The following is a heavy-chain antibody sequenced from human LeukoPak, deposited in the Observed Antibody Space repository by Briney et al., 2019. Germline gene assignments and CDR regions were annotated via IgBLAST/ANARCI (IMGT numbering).Heavy chain of an antibody. D-gene: IGHD3-9*01. CDR1: GYTFNTYT. Sequence: GASVKVSCKASGYTFNTYTITWVRQAPGQGLEWMGWINPYNGYRNYAPKLQGRVTMTTDTSTSTAYMELRSLSSDDTAVYYCARSGMVLRYLDWSLDDWGQGTLVTVSS. CDR2: INPYNGYR. J-gene: IGHJ4*02. CDR3: ARSGMVLRYLDWSLDD. V-gene: IGHV1-18*01.